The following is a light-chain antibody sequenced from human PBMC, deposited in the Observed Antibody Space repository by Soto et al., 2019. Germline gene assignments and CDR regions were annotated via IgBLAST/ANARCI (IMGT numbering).Light chain of an antibody. CDR2: ASS. J-gene: IGKJ5*01. CDR1: QRISNY. V-gene: IGKV1-39*01. Sequence: DIHMTQSPSSLSASVGDRVTITCRAGQRISNYLNWYQQKPGKAPNLLIYASSTLQSGVPSRFSGSGSGTDFTLTISSLQPEDFATYYFQQSYSAPITFGQGTRLEVK. CDR3: QQSYSAPIT.